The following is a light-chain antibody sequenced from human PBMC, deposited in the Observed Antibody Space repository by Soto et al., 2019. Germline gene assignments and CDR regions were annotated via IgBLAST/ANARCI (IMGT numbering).Light chain of an antibody. J-gene: IGLJ2*01. CDR1: SSDVGGHNY. V-gene: IGLV2-14*03. Sequence: QSVLTQVASVSASPGQSITISCTGTSSDVGGHNYVSWYQQHPGKAPKLMIYNVDYRPSGVSNRFSGSKSVNTASLTISGLQADDEAYYYCSSYADSSTVVFGGGTKVTVL. CDR2: NVD. CDR3: SSYADSSTVV.